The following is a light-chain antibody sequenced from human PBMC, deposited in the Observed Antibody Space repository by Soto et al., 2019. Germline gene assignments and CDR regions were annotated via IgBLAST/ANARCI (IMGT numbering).Light chain of an antibody. CDR1: QGISSS. CDR3: QQYYSYPYT. CDR2: AAS. V-gene: IGKV1-8*01. Sequence: AIRMTQSPSSFSASTGDRVTITCRASQGISSSLAWYQQKPGKAPKHLIYAASTLQSGVPSRFSGSGAGTDFTLTISWPQSEDFPTYYCQQYYSYPYTFGQGTMLEIK. J-gene: IGKJ2*01.